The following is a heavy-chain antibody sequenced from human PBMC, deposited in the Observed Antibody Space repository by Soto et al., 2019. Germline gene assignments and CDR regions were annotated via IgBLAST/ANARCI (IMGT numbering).Heavy chain of an antibody. CDR3: ARESGYSSGWYPDY. CDR1: GDSINSTDW. V-gene: IGHV4-4*02. J-gene: IGHJ4*02. Sequence: PSETLSLTCAVSGDSINSTDWWNWVRQPPGKGLEWIGEIYHSGSTNYNPSLKSRVTISVDTSKNQFSLKLSSVTAADTAVYYCARESGYSSGWYPDYWGQGTLVTVSS. D-gene: IGHD6-19*01. CDR2: IYHSGST.